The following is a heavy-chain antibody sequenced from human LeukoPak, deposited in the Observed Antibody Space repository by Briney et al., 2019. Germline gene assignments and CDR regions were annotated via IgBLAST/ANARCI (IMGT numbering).Heavy chain of an antibody. CDR1: GFTFSSYS. J-gene: IGHJ4*02. Sequence: PGGSLRLSCAASGFTFSSYSMNWVRQAPGKGLEWVSSISSSSSYIYYADSVKGRFTISRDNAKNSLYLQMNSLRAEDTAVYYCAKVLRFLEWLPFDYWGQGTLVTVSS. CDR2: ISSSSSYI. D-gene: IGHD3-3*01. CDR3: AKVLRFLEWLPFDY. V-gene: IGHV3-21*04.